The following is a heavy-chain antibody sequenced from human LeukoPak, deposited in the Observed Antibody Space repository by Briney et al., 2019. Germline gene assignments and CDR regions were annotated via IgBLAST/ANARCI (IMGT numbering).Heavy chain of an antibody. CDR3: AKDTSGSYYGGWFDP. CDR1: GSTFGDYG. J-gene: IGHJ5*02. Sequence: GGSLRLSCAVSGSTFGDYGMHWVRQAPGKGLEWVTGISWNSGSIGYADSVKGRFTISRDNAKNSLYLQMNSLSPEDTALYYCAKDTSGSYYGGWFDPWGQGTLVTVSS. CDR2: ISWNSGSI. V-gene: IGHV3-9*01. D-gene: IGHD1-26*01.